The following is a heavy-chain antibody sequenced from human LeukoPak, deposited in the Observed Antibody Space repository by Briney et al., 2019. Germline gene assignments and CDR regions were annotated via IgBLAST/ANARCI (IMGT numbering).Heavy chain of an antibody. V-gene: IGHV3-7*01. CDR1: GFTFSSYW. CDR3: ARTGGSEYQLLYDHYYYYYMDV. D-gene: IGHD2-2*02. Sequence: GGSLRLSCAASGFTFSSYWMSWVRQVPGKGLEWVANIKQDGSEKYYVDSVKGRFTISRDNAKNSLYLQMNSLRAEDTAVYYCARTGGSEYQLLYDHYYYYYMDVWGKGTTVTVSS. CDR2: IKQDGSEK. J-gene: IGHJ6*03.